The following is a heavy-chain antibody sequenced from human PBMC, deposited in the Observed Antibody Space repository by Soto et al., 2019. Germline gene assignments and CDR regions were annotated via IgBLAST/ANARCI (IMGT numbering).Heavy chain of an antibody. CDR1: GFTFSNAW. CDR3: TTDSYSTIIIVRFDY. D-gene: IGHD3-22*01. Sequence: GGSLRLSCAASGFTFSNAWINWVRQAPGKGLEWVGRIKSKTVGGTTDYAEPVKGRFAISRDDSNNMVYLQMNSLKIEDTAVYYCTTDSYSTIIIVRFDYWGHGTLVTVSS. V-gene: IGHV3-15*07. CDR2: IKSKTVGGTT. J-gene: IGHJ4*01.